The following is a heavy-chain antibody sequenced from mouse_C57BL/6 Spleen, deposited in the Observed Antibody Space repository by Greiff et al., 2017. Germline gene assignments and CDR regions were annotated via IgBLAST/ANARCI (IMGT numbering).Heavy chain of an antibody. V-gene: IGHV1-53*01. CDR3: ARTGWDETY. D-gene: IGHD4-1*01. Sequence: VQLQQSGTELVKPGASVKLSCKASGYTFTSYWMHWVKPRPGQGLEWIGNINPRNGGNNYNEKFKSKATLTVDKSSSTAYMQLSSLTSEASAVYYCARTGWDETYWGQGTLVTVAA. CDR1: GYTFTSYW. J-gene: IGHJ3*01. CDR2: INPRNGGN.